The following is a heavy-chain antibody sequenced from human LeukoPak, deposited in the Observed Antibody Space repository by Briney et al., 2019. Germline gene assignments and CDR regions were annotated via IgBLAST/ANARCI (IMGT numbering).Heavy chain of an antibody. V-gene: IGHV4-59*08. CDR1: GGSISSYY. Sequence: PSETLSLTCTVSGGSISSYYWSWIRQPPGKGLEWIGFIYYSGSTNYNPSLKSRVTISVDTSKDQFSLKLSSVTAADTAVYYCARPSLDYGGIDAFDFWGQGTLVTVSS. CDR3: ARPSLDYGGIDAFDF. CDR2: IYYSGST. J-gene: IGHJ3*01. D-gene: IGHD4-23*01.